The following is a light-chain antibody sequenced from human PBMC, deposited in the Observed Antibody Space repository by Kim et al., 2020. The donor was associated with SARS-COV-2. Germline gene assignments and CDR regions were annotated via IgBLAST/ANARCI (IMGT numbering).Light chain of an antibody. V-gene: IGLV10-54*04. J-gene: IGLJ3*02. CDR2: MST. CDR1: SDDVGSQG. Sequence: QTATLTCSWNSDDVGSQGAAWLQQHQGHPPKLVSYMSTHRPSGISERFSASRSGNTASLTITGLQPEDEADYYCSAWDNRLSAWVFGGGTQLTVL. CDR3: SAWDNRLSAWV.